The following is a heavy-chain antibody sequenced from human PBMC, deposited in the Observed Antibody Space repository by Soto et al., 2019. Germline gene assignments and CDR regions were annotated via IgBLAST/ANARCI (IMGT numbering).Heavy chain of an antibody. D-gene: IGHD1-26*01. V-gene: IGHV3-23*01. J-gene: IGHJ4*02. Sequence: PGGSLRLSCAASGFTFSSYAMSWVRQAPGKGLEWVSAISGSGGSTYYADSVKGRFTVSRDNSKNTLYLQMNSLRAEDTAVYYCAKDKKGIVGASPFDYWGQGTLVTASS. CDR2: ISGSGGST. CDR3: AKDKKGIVGASPFDY. CDR1: GFTFSSYA.